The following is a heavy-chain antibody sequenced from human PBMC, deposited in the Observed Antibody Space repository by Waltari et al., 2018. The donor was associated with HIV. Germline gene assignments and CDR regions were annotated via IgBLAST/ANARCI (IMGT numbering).Heavy chain of an antibody. CDR2: IYYSGST. CDR3: ARIGAAAGNY. D-gene: IGHD6-13*01. Sequence: QVQLQESGPGLVKTSETLSLTCTVSGGSISSYYWSWIRQPPGKGLECIGYIYYSGSTHINPRLKSPVTISVDTSKNQFSLKLSSVAAADTAVYYCARIGAAAGNYWGQGTLVTVSS. CDR1: GGSISSYY. V-gene: IGHV4-59*08. J-gene: IGHJ4*02.